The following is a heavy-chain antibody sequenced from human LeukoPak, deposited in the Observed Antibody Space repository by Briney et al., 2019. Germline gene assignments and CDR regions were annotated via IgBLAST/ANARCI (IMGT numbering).Heavy chain of an antibody. CDR1: GFTFSTYA. CDR2: VGNSGSST. CDR3: AKLEMTTIKADS. D-gene: IGHD5-24*01. J-gene: IGHJ4*02. Sequence: PGGSLRLSCAASGFTFSTYAMSWVRQAPGKGLEWVSVVGNSGSSTYYADSVKGRFTIFRDNSKNTLYLQMNSLRAEDTAVYYCAKLEMTTIKADSWGQGTLVSVSS. V-gene: IGHV3-23*01.